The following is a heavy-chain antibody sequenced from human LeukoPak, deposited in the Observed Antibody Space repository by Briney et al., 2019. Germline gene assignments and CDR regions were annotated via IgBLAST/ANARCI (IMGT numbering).Heavy chain of an antibody. D-gene: IGHD3-10*01. CDR1: GFTFSSYE. CDR2: ISSSGSTI. CDR3: ASEKYSGSGSYRY. Sequence: QPGGSLRLSCAASGFTFSSYEMNWVRQAPGKGLEWVSYISSSGSTIYYADSVKGRFTISRDNAKNSLYLQMNSLRAEDTAVYYCASEKYSGSGSYRYWGQGTLVTVSS. J-gene: IGHJ4*02. V-gene: IGHV3-48*03.